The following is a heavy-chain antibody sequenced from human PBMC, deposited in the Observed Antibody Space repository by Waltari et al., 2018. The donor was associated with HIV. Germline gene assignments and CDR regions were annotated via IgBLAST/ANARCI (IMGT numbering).Heavy chain of an antibody. CDR1: GAPTASGRYS. V-gene: IGHV4-61*02. Sequence: QVQLQESGPGLVKPSQTLPLTCNVPGAPTASGRYSWTWLRQPAGKGLEWIGRVYTSGNSNYNPSLQSRVTMSVDTSKNQFSLKLSSLSAGDTAVYYCARGIDVLTSYYHWYLDLWGRGTLVPVSS. CDR3: ARGIDVLTSYYHWYLDL. J-gene: IGHJ2*01. CDR2: VYTSGNS. D-gene: IGHD3-9*01.